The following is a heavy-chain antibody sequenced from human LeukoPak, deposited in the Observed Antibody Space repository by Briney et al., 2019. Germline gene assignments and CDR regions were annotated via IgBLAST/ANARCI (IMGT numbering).Heavy chain of an antibody. CDR2: IYPADSDT. CDR1: GYSFTYYW. V-gene: IGHV5-51*01. J-gene: IGHJ4*02. CDR3: ARQGVGGYYDSSVLSFDY. Sequence: GESLKISCKGSGYSFTYYWIGWVRQMPGKGLEWMGIIYPADSDTRYSPSFQGQVTITADKPISTAYLQWSSLKASDTAMYYCARQGVGGYYDSSVLSFDYWGQGTLVTVSS. D-gene: IGHD3-22*01.